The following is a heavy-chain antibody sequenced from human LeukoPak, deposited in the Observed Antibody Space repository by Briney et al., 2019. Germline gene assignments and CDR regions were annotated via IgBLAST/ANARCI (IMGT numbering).Heavy chain of an antibody. CDR3: ARDRLGSDSSSPQSVSFDY. V-gene: IGHV1-18*01. Sequence: ASVNVSCKASGYTFTSYGISWVRQAPGQGLEWMGWISAYNGNTNYAQKLQGRVTMTTDRSTSIAYMELRSLRSDDTAVYYCARDRLGSDSSSPQSVSFDYWGQGTLVTVSS. CDR1: GYTFTSYG. D-gene: IGHD6-13*01. J-gene: IGHJ4*02. CDR2: ISAYNGNT.